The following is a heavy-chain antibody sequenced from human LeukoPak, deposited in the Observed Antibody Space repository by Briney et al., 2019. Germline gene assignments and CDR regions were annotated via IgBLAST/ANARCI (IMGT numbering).Heavy chain of an antibody. CDR2: IYHSGSI. Sequence: PSETLSLTCTVSGDSISNYYWSWIRQSPGKGLERIGYIYHSGSINYKSSLKSRVTMSRDTSKNQLSLRLSSVTAADTAVYYCARYSSTFVYFEYWGQGALVTVSS. CDR1: GDSISNYY. J-gene: IGHJ4*02. D-gene: IGHD6-13*01. CDR3: ARYSSTFVYFEY. V-gene: IGHV4-59*12.